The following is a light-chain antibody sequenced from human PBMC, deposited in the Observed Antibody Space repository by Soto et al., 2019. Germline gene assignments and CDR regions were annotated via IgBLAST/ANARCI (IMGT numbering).Light chain of an antibody. Sequence: DIQMTPSPSTLSGSVGDRVTITCRASPTISSWLAWYQQKPGKAPKLLIYKASTLKSGVPSRFSGSGSGTEFTLTISSLQPDDFATYYCQHYNRYSEAFGQGTKVDIK. J-gene: IGKJ1*01. CDR3: QHYNRYSEA. V-gene: IGKV1-5*03. CDR1: PTISSW. CDR2: KAS.